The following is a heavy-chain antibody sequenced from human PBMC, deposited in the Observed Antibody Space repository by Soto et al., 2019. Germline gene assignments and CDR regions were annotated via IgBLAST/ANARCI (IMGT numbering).Heavy chain of an antibody. CDR3: ARSYYDYIWGSYFFDY. D-gene: IGHD3-16*01. Sequence: GGSLRLSCAASGFTFSSYAMSWVRQAPGKGLEWVSAISGSGGSTYYADSVKGRFTISRDNSKNTRYLQMNSLRAEDTAVYYCARSYYDYIWGSYFFDYWGQGTLVTVSS. J-gene: IGHJ4*02. CDR2: ISGSGGST. V-gene: IGHV3-23*01. CDR1: GFTFSSYA.